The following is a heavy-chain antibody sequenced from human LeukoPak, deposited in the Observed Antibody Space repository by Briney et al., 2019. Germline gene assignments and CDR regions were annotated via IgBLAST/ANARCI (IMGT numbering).Heavy chain of an antibody. Sequence: GGSLRLSYAASGFTFSSYAMHWVRQAPGKGLEWVAVMSADESKKYYVDSVKGRFTISRDNAKNSLYLQMNSLRAEDTAVYYCARSYYDFWSGYPYYYYYMDVWGKGTTVTVSS. CDR1: GFTFSSYA. CDR3: ARSYYDFWSGYPYYYYYMDV. D-gene: IGHD3-3*01. CDR2: MSADESKK. J-gene: IGHJ6*03. V-gene: IGHV3-30*03.